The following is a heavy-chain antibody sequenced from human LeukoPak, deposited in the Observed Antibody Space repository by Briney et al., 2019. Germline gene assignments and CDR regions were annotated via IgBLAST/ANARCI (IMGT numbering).Heavy chain of an antibody. CDR3: ARGSSGYSHG. Sequence: SGTLSLTCAVSGGSISSSNWWSWVRQPPGKGLEWIGRAYSSGSTNYNPSLKSRVTLSVDTSKNQGSLKLTSVTAADTAVYYCARGSSGYSHGWGQGTLVTVSS. CDR1: GGSISSSNW. V-gene: IGHV4-4*02. D-gene: IGHD5-18*01. J-gene: IGHJ4*02. CDR2: AYSSGST.